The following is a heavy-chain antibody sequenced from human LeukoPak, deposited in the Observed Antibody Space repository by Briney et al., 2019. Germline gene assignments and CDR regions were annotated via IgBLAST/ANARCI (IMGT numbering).Heavy chain of an antibody. CDR2: INSDGSST. J-gene: IGHJ6*02. D-gene: IGHD3-9*01. CDR1: GFTFSSYW. CDR3: ARDYYDILTGFTYGMDV. V-gene: IGHV3-74*01. Sequence: GGCLRLSCAASGFTFSSYWMHWVRQAPGKGLVWVSRINSDGSSTSYADSVKGRFTISRDNAKNTLYLQMNSLRAEDTAVYYCARDYYDILTGFTYGMDVWGQGTTVTVSS.